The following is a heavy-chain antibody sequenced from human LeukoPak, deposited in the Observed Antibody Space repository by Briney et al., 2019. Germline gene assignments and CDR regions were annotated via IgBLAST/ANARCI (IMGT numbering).Heavy chain of an antibody. CDR1: GFTFSGSA. D-gene: IGHD3-22*01. CDR3: TRPSYDSSVSGVVY. V-gene: IGHV3-73*01. J-gene: IGHJ4*02. CDR2: IRSKANSYAT. Sequence: PGGSLRLSCATSGFTFSGSAIHWVRQASGKGLEWVGRIRSKANSYATTDVASVKGRFTISRDDSKNTAYLGMSSLKTEDTAVYYCTRPSYDSSVSGVVYWGQGTLVTVPS.